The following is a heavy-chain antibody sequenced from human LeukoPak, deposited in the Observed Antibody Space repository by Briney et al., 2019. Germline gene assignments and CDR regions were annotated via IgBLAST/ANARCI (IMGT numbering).Heavy chain of an antibody. V-gene: IGHV4-4*07. D-gene: IGHD2-21*01. CDR3: ARQGPGDHYFSPFDI. J-gene: IGHJ3*02. CDR1: GYSISSGYY. CDR2: INTSGNI. Sequence: KPSETLSLTCTVSGYSISSGYYWNWLRQAAGKGLEWIGHINTSGNINYNPSLKSRVTMSVDTSKNQFSLKLTSVTAADTAVYYCARQGPGDHYFSPFDIWGQGTMVTVSS.